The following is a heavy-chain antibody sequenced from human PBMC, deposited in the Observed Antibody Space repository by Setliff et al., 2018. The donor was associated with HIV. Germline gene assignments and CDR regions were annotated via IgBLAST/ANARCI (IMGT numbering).Heavy chain of an antibody. Sequence: SETLSLTCTVSGGSISGYYWSWIRRPAGKGLEWIGRIYTTGSTNYNPSLKSRVTMSVDTSKNQFSLKLSSVTAADTAVYFCARIIAAAGANHYYYYMDVWGKGTTVTVSS. V-gene: IGHV4-4*07. D-gene: IGHD6-13*01. CDR2: IYTTGST. CDR3: ARIIAAAGANHYYYYMDV. J-gene: IGHJ6*03. CDR1: GGSISGYY.